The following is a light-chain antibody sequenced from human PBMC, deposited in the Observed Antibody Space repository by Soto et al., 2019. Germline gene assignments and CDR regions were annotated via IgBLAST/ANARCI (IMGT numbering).Light chain of an antibody. V-gene: IGKV1-5*03. CDR3: QQYNSYPFT. CDR1: QSISSW. CDR2: KAS. Sequence: DIQMTQSPSTLSASVGDRVTITYRASQSISSWLAWYQQKPGEAPKLLIYKASSLESGVPSRFSGSGSGTEFTLTISSLQPDDFATYYCQQYNSYPFTFGPGTKVDIK. J-gene: IGKJ3*01.